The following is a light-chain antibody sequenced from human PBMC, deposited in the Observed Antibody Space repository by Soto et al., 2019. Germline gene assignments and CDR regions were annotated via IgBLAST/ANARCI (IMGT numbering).Light chain of an antibody. CDR1: QSISNY. CDR3: QQTYSTPLT. Sequence: DIQMTQSPSSLSASVRDRVTITCRASQSISNYLNWYQQKPGKAPKLLIYAAYNLESGVPSRFSGGGSGTDFTLTISSLQPEDFATYYCQQTYSTPLTFGGGTKVEIK. V-gene: IGKV1-39*01. J-gene: IGKJ4*01. CDR2: AAY.